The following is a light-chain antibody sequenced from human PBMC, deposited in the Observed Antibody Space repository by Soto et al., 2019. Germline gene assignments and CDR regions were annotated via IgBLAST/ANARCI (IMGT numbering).Light chain of an antibody. V-gene: IGKV3-20*01. CDR3: QQYGSSTLFT. CDR2: GAS. Sequence: EIVLTQYPGTLSLSPGERATLSCRASQSVSSNYLAWYQQKAGQAPRLLIYGASSRATGIPDRFSGSGSGTDFTLTISRLEPEDFAVYYCQQYGSSTLFTFGPGTKVDI. CDR1: QSVSSNY. J-gene: IGKJ3*01.